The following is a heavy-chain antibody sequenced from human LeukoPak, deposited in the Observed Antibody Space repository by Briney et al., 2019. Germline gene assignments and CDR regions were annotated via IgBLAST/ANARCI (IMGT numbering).Heavy chain of an antibody. CDR2: IYYSGST. J-gene: IGHJ4*02. D-gene: IGHD3-3*01. V-gene: IGHV4-30-4*08. CDR1: GGSISSGDYY. Sequence: MPSETLSLTCTVSGGSISSGDYYWSWIRQPPGKGLEWIGYIYYSGSTYYNPSLKSRVTISVDTSRNQFSLKLSSVTAADTAVYYCARALWSGYHVFDYWGQGTLVTVSS. CDR3: ARALWSGYHVFDY.